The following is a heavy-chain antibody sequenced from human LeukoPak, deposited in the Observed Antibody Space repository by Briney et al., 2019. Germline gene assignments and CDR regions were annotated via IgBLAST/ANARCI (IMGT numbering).Heavy chain of an antibody. D-gene: IGHD1-14*01. V-gene: IGHV4-34*01. CDR1: GGSFSGYC. CDR3: ARDFREPFDY. J-gene: IGHJ4*02. CDR2: INHSGST. Sequence: KPSETLSLTCAVYGGSFSGYCWSWIRQPPGKGLEWIGEINHSGSTNYNPSLKSRVTISVDTSKNQFSLKLSSVTAADTAVYYCARDFREPFDYWGQGTLVTVSS.